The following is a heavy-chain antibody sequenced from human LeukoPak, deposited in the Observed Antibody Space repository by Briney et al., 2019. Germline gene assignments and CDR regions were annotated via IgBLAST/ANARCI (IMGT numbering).Heavy chain of an antibody. CDR2: INHSGST. J-gene: IGHJ3*02. D-gene: IGHD2-21*01. CDR1: GGSFSGYY. V-gene: IGHV4-34*01. Sequence: PSETLSLTCAVYGGSFSGYYWSWIRQPPGKGLEWIGEINHSGSTNYNPSLKSRVTISVDTSKNQFSLKLSSVTAADTVVYYCAILHIPNVVADAFDIWGQGTMVTVSS. CDR3: AILHIPNVVADAFDI.